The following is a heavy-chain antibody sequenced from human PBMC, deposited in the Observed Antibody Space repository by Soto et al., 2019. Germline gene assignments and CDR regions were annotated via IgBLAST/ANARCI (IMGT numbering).Heavy chain of an antibody. D-gene: IGHD3-16*01. CDR1: GDSVSSNSAA. CDR3: ATEFVACRGWYEGEEAFDI. CDR2: TYYRYKWYN. V-gene: IGHV6-1*01. J-gene: IGHJ3*02. Sequence: SPTLSLTCAISGDSVSSNSAAWNWIRQSPSRGLEWLGRTYYRYKWYNDYAVSVKSRITINQDTSKNQFSLHLNSVTPENTAGYYCATEFVACRGWYEGEEAFDIWGQGTMVT.